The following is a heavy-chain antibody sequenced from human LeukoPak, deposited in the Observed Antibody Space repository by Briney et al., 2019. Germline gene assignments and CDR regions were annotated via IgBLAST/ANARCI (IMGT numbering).Heavy chain of an antibody. D-gene: IGHD3-10*01. CDR1: GYTFTGYY. J-gene: IGHJ4*02. CDR3: AGDLQVLLCGEFDY. CDR2: INSNSGGT. V-gene: IGHV1-2*02. Sequence: GASVKVSCKASGYTFTGYYMHWVRQAPGQGLEWMGWINSNSGGTNYAQKFQGRVTMTRDTSISTAYMELSRLRSDDTAVYYCAGDLQVLLCGEFDYWGQGTLVTVSS.